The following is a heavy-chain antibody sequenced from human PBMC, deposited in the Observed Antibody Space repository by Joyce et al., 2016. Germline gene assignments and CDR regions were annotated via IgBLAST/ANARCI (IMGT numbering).Heavy chain of an antibody. J-gene: IGHJ4*02. V-gene: IGHV5-51*01. CDR1: GYNFGTYW. D-gene: IGHD6-13*01. Sequence: EVQLVQSGAEVKKPGESLKISCKSFGYNFGTYWIGWVRQMPGKGLDWMGSIFPGDSDVTYSPSFQGQVTISVDKSIDTAYLQWSSLKASDTAMYYCARLGSTSWHYWGQGTLVTVSS. CDR3: ARLGSTSWHY. CDR2: IFPGDSDV.